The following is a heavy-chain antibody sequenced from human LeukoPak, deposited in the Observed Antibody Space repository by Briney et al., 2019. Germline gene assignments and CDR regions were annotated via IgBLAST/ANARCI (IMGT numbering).Heavy chain of an antibody. Sequence: GGSQRLFCAASGFIFRKYWKGWVRQAPGKAREWVANTKPDGSAEYYADSVRGRFTTTRDNANNFLYLQMNSLRAVDTAVYYCARDGGLNTSFDYWGQGTLVTVSS. CDR3: ARDGGLNTSFDY. J-gene: IGHJ4*02. CDR2: TKPDGSAE. CDR1: GFIFRKYW. V-gene: IGHV3-7*01. D-gene: IGHD2-15*01.